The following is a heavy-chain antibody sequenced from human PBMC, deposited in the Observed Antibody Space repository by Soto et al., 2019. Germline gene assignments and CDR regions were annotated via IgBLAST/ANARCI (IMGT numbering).Heavy chain of an antibody. CDR1: GGSFIGYY. Sequence: SETLSLTCAVYGGSFIGYYWSWIRQPPGKGLEWIGEINHSGSTNYNPSLKSRVTISVDTSKNQFSLKLSSVTAADTAVYYCARVKSVGGARVPNRYYYYGMDVWGQGTTVTVSS. CDR3: ARVKSVGGARVPNRYYYYGMDV. V-gene: IGHV4-34*01. J-gene: IGHJ6*02. D-gene: IGHD1-26*01. CDR2: INHSGST.